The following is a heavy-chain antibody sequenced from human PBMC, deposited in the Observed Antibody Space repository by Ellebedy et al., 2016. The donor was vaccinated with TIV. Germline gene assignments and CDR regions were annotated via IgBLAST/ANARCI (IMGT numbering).Heavy chain of an antibody. J-gene: IGHJ3*02. CDR3: ARDPVGVGPAFDI. D-gene: IGHD4-23*01. Sequence: GESLKISCAASGFRFSDYPMNWVRQAPGKGLEWVSNIRPSSDSKTYVDFVKGRFTIFRDNAKNSLSLQLNSLRAEDTAVYYCARDPVGVGPAFDIWGQGTMVTVSS. V-gene: IGHV3-48*01. CDR1: GFRFSDYP. CDR2: IRPSSDSK.